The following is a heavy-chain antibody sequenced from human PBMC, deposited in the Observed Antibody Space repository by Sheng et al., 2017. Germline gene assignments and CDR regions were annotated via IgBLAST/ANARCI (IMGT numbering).Heavy chain of an antibody. V-gene: IGHV3-9*03. CDR2: ISWNSGSI. CDR3: AKGGVTMVRGVAD. CDR1: GFTFEDYA. J-gene: IGHJ4*02. D-gene: IGHD3-10*01. Sequence: EVRLVDSGGGLVQPGGSLRLSCAASGFTFEDYAMHWVRQAPGKGLEWVSGISWNSGSIAYADSVKGRFTISRDNAKNSLYLQMNSLRSEDMALYYCAKGGVTMVRGVADWGQGTLVIVSS.